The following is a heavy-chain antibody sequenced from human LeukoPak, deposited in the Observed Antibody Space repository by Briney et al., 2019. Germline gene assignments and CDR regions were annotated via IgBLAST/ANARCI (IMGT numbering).Heavy chain of an antibody. D-gene: IGHD3-3*01. Sequence: PSETLSLTCTVSGGSISSYYWSWFRQPPGKGLGWIGYIYYSGSTNYNPSLKSRVTISVDTSKNQLSLKLSSVTAADTAVYYCARGRITIFGVVKGYFDYWGQGTLVTVSS. CDR3: ARGRITIFGVVKGYFDY. V-gene: IGHV4-59*01. J-gene: IGHJ4*02. CDR1: GGSISSYY. CDR2: IYYSGST.